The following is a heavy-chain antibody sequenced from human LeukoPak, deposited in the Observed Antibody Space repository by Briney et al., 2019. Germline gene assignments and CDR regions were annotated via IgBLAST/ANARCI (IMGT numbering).Heavy chain of an antibody. CDR1: GGSISSTSYY. V-gene: IGHV4-39*07. J-gene: IGHJ4*02. Sequence: SETLSLTCTVSGGSISSTSYYWGWIRQPPGKGLEWIGSIYYIGSTYYNPSLKSRVTISVDTSKTQFFLRLSSVTAADTAVYYCARTYTIFGVVHDYWGQGTLVTVSS. D-gene: IGHD3-3*01. CDR3: ARTYTIFGVVHDY. CDR2: IYYIGST.